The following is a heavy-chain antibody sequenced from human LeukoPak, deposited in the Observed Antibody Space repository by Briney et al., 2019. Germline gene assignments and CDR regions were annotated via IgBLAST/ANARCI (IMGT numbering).Heavy chain of an antibody. J-gene: IGHJ4*02. CDR1: GFTFSSYG. CDR2: ISYDGSNK. V-gene: IGHV3-33*05. CDR3: ATGEYYFDF. Sequence: GRSLRLSCAASGFTFSSYGMRWVRQAPGKGLEWMAVISYDGSNKGYADSVKGRFTLSRDNSKNTLYLQMSSLRAEDTALYYCATGEYYFDFWGQGTLVTVSS. D-gene: IGHD3-16*01.